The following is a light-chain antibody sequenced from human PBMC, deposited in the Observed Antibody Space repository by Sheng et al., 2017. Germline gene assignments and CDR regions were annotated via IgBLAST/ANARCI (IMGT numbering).Light chain of an antibody. CDR1: QGISTF. CDR2: DAS. J-gene: IGKJ4*01. V-gene: IGKV1-33*01. CDR3: QQFEDLPLT. Sequence: DNQMTQAPSSLSAYIGDRVTITCQASQGISTFVNWYQQKPGQAPKLLIYDASNLQKGVPNRYSGSGSGTHFSFTINSLQPEDVATYFCQQFEDLPLTFGGGTKVEIK.